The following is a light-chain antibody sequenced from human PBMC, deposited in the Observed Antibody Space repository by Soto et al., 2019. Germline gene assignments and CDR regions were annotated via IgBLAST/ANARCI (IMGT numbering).Light chain of an antibody. Sequence: DIVLTQAPLSSPVTLGQPASISCRSSQSLVHSDGNTYLSWLHQRPGQPPRLLIYKISKRFSGVPDRFSGSGAGTDFTLTITRVVAEDVGVYYCMQATHSPWAFGQGTKVEIK. CDR1: QSLVHSDGNTY. CDR3: MQATHSPWA. CDR2: KIS. V-gene: IGKV2-24*01. J-gene: IGKJ1*01.